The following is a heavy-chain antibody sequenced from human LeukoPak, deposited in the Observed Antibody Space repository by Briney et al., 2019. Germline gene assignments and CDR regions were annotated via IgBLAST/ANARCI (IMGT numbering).Heavy chain of an antibody. CDR2: INHSGST. D-gene: IGHD2-15*01. Sequence: TSETLSLTCAVYGGSFSGYYWSWIRQPPGKGLEWIGEINHSGSTNYNPSLKSRVTISVDTSKNQFSLKLSPVTAADTAVYYCARRAIVVVVAATYFDYWGQGTLVTVSS. CDR1: GGSFSGYY. J-gene: IGHJ4*02. CDR3: ARRAIVVVVAATYFDY. V-gene: IGHV4-34*01.